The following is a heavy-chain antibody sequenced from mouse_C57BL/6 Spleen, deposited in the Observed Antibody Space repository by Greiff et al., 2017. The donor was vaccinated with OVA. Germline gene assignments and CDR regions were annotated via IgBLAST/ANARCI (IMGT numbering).Heavy chain of an antibody. J-gene: IGHJ4*01. D-gene: IGHD1-1*01. CDR3: TRDQAVYYGSSYAMDY. V-gene: IGHV5-9-1*02. CDR2: ISSGGDYI. Sequence: EVMLVESGEGLVKPGGSLKLSCAASGFTFSSYAMSWVRQTPEKRLEWVAYISSGGDYIYYADTVKGRFTISRDNARNTLYLQMSSLKSEDTAMYYCTRDQAVYYGSSYAMDYWGQGTSVTVSS. CDR1: GFTFSSYA.